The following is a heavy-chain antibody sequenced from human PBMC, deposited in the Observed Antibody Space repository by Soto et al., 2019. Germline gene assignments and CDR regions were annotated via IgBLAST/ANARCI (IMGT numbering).Heavy chain of an antibody. CDR3: ARLHVPMTYGGGVFDS. CDR2: IIPLLGTP. D-gene: IGHD3-16*01. V-gene: IGHV1-69*13. Sequence: SVKVSCKVSGGSCNTYGIGGGLQSPLRGLEWMGEIIPLLGTPNYAQRFQGRVTITADESTTTAYMELSSLRSEDSAVYYRARLHVPMTYGGGVFDSWGQGTLVTVSS. CDR1: GGSCNTYG. J-gene: IGHJ4*02.